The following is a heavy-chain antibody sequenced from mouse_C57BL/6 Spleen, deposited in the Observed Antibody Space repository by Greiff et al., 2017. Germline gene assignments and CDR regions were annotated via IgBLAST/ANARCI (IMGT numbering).Heavy chain of an antibody. V-gene: IGHV1-82*01. Sequence: QVQLKESGPELVKPGASVKISCKASGYAFSSSWMNWVKQRPGKGLEWIGRIYPGDGDTNYNGKFKGKATLTADKSSSTAYMQLSSLTSEDSAVYFCARGEAYGSLWFAYWGQGTLVTVSA. D-gene: IGHD1-1*01. CDR1: GYAFSSSW. CDR2: IYPGDGDT. J-gene: IGHJ3*01. CDR3: ARGEAYGSLWFAY.